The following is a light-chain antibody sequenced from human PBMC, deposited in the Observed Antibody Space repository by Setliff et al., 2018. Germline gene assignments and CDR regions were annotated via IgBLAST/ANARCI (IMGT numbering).Light chain of an antibody. CDR2: YVS. Sequence: QSALTQPAAVSGSPGQSIAIPCAGTNSDVGGYNYVSWYQQHPNKAPKLIIYYVSNRPSGVSDRFSGSKAGNTASLTISGLQAGDEADYYCSSYTSSATYVCGTGTKVTV. CDR3: SSYTSSATYV. CDR1: NSDVGGYNY. J-gene: IGLJ1*01. V-gene: IGLV2-14*03.